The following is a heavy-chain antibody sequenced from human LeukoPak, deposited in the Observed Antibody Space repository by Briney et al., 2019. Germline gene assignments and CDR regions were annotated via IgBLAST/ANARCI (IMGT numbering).Heavy chain of an antibody. Sequence: GGSLRLSCAASGFTFSSYGMHWVRQAPGKGLEWVAVIWYDGSNKYYADSVKGRFTISRDNSKNTLCLQMNSLRAEDTAVYYCARDRRVGPPSHWFDPWGQGTLVTVSS. CDR3: ARDRRVGPPSHWFDP. D-gene: IGHD1-26*01. V-gene: IGHV3-33*01. CDR2: IWYDGSNK. CDR1: GFTFSSYG. J-gene: IGHJ5*02.